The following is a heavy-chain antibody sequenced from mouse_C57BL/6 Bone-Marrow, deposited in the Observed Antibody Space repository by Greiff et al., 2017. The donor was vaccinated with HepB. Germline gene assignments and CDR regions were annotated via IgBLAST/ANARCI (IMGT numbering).Heavy chain of an antibody. CDR2: IYPSDSET. Sequence: QVQLKQPGAELVRPGSSVKLSCKASGYTFTSYWMDWVKQRPGQGLEWIGNIYPSDSETHYNQKFKDKATLTVDKSSSTAYMQLSSLTSEDSAVYYCARVRFQSFYFDYWGQGTTLTVSS. J-gene: IGHJ2*01. CDR1: GYTFTSYW. D-gene: IGHD2-1*01. CDR3: ARVRFQSFYFDY. V-gene: IGHV1-61*01.